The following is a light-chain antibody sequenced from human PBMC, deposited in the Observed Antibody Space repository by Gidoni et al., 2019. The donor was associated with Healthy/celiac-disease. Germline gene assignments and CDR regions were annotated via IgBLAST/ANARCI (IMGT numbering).Light chain of an antibody. CDR2: KAS. Sequence: DIQMTQSPSTLSASVGDRVTINCRASQSISSWLAWYQQKPGKAPKLLIYKASSLESGVPSRFSGSGAGTEFTLTISSLQPDDVATYYCQQYNSYSYTFGQGTKLEIK. CDR3: QQYNSYSYT. J-gene: IGKJ2*01. CDR1: QSISSW. V-gene: IGKV1-5*03.